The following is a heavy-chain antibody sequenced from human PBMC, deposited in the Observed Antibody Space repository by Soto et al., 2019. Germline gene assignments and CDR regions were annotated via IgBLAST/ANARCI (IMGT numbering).Heavy chain of an antibody. CDR3: ASSRVVPAALDY. Sequence: GASVKVSCKASGYTFTSYYMHWVRQAPGQGLEWMGIINPSGGSTSYAQKFQGRVTMTRDTSISTVYMELSSLRSDDTAVYYCASSRVVPAALDYWGQGTLVTVSS. D-gene: IGHD2-2*01. CDR1: GYTFTSYY. CDR2: INPSGGST. V-gene: IGHV1-46*01. J-gene: IGHJ4*01.